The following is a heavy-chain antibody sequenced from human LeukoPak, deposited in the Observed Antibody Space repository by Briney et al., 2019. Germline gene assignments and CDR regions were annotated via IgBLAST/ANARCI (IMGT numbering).Heavy chain of an antibody. CDR2: ISSSSSYI. CDR3: ARSIDSSSWTL. D-gene: IGHD6-13*01. CDR1: GFTFSSYS. J-gene: IGHJ4*02. Sequence: GGSLRLSCAASGFTFSSYSVNWVRQAPGKGLEWVSSISSSSSYIYYADSVKGRFAISRDNAKNSLYLQMNSLRAEDTAVYYCARSIDSSSWTLWGQGTLVTVSS. V-gene: IGHV3-21*01.